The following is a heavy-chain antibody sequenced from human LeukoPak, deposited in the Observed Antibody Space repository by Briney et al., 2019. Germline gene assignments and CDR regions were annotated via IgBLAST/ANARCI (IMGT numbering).Heavy chain of an antibody. Sequence: SETLSLTCTVSDGSVSGYFWSWFRQPPGKGLEWIGYIYYSGSTNYNPSLKSRVTISVDTSQNQFSLKLGSVTAADTALYYCARHVSVTPWYFDLWGRGTLVTVSS. J-gene: IGHJ2*01. D-gene: IGHD4-17*01. V-gene: IGHV4-59*08. CDR2: IYYSGST. CDR1: DGSVSGYF. CDR3: ARHVSVTPWYFDL.